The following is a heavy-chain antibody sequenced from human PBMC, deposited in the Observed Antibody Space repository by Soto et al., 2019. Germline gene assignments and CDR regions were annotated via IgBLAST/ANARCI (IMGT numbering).Heavy chain of an antibody. Sequence: GGSLRLSCAASGFTSDDYTMHWVRQTPGKGLEWVSLISWDGDSAYYADSVRGRFTISRDNSKNSLFLQMNNVRAEDAALYFCAKGTRGNSPELDFWGQGTLVTVSS. CDR3: AKGTRGNSPELDF. CDR1: GFTSDDYT. D-gene: IGHD1-1*01. CDR2: ISWDGDSA. J-gene: IGHJ4*02. V-gene: IGHV3-43*01.